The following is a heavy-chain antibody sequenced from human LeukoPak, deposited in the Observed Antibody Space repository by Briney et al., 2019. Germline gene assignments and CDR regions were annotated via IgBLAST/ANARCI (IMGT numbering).Heavy chain of an antibody. Sequence: GGSLRLSCAASGFTFSSYDMSWVRQAPGKGLEWVSAISGSGGSTYYADSVKGRFTISRDNSKNTLYLQMNSLRAEDTAVYYCAKDQGYCGGGSCYLLDYWGQGTLVTVSS. CDR3: AKDQGYCGGGSCYLLDY. V-gene: IGHV3-23*01. CDR1: GFTFSSYD. CDR2: ISGSGGST. J-gene: IGHJ4*02. D-gene: IGHD2-15*01.